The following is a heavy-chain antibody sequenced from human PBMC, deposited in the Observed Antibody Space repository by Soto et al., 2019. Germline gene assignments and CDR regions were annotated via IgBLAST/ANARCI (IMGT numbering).Heavy chain of an antibody. CDR1: GFTFRSYA. D-gene: IGHD3-3*01. J-gene: IGHJ4*02. CDR2: ISGSGRST. V-gene: IGHV3-23*01. Sequence: GGSLRLSCAASGFTFRSYAMSWVRQAPGKGLEWVSAISGSGRSTYYADSVKGRFTISRENSKNTQYLQMNSLRAEDTAVYYCAKDISRTTIFGVVILWGQGTLVTVSS. CDR3: AKDISRTTIFGVVIL.